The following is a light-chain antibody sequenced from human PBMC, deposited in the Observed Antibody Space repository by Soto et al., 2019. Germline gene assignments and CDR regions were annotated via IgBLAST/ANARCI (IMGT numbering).Light chain of an antibody. CDR2: DVS. CDR1: SSDVGGYNY. Sequence: QSALTQPRSVSGSPGQSVTISCTGTSSDVGGYNYVSWYQQHPGKAPKLMIYDVSKRPSGVPDRFSGYKSGNTASLTISGLLAEDEADYYCCSYAGNYTHVFGTGTKLTVL. J-gene: IGLJ1*01. V-gene: IGLV2-11*01. CDR3: CSYAGNYTHV.